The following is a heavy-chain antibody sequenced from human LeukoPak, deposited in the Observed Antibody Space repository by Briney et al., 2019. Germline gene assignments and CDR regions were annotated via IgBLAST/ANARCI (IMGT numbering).Heavy chain of an antibody. V-gene: IGHV3-74*01. CDR2: INTDGSST. D-gene: IGHD1-20*01. CDR1: GFTFSSYW. Sequence: PGGSLRLSCAASGFTFSSYWMHWVRQAPGKGLVWVSRINTDGSSTSYADSVKGRFTISRDNAKNTLYLQMNSLRAEDTAVYYCAREPDAGITGTTRDAFDIWGQGTMVTVS. CDR3: AREPDAGITGTTRDAFDI. J-gene: IGHJ3*02.